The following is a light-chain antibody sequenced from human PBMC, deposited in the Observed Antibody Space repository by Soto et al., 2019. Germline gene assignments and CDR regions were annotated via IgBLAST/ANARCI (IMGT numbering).Light chain of an antibody. J-gene: IGLJ3*02. CDR2: NVN. V-gene: IGLV2-14*03. CDR1: SSDLGDYNS. Sequence: QSALTQPASVSGSPGQSITISCTGTSSDLGDYNSVSWYQHHPDKAPKLMIYNVNYRPSGVSNRFSGYKSGNTASLTISGLQAEDEADYCCSSYTSSDTWVFGGGTKLTVL. CDR3: SSYTSSDTWV.